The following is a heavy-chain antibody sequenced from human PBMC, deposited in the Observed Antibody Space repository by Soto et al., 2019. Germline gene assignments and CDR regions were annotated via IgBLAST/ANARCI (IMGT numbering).Heavy chain of an antibody. CDR1: GFTFSNAW. Sequence: ESGGGLVKPGGSLRLSCAASGFTFSNAWMNWVRQAPGKGLEWVGRIKSKTDGGTTDYAAPVKGRFTISRDDSKNTLYLQMNSLKTEDTAVYYCTTDPGSDILTGYYTGYYYYYGMDVWGQGTTVTVSS. J-gene: IGHJ6*02. V-gene: IGHV3-15*07. D-gene: IGHD3-9*01. CDR2: IKSKTDGGTT. CDR3: TTDPGSDILTGYYTGYYYYYGMDV.